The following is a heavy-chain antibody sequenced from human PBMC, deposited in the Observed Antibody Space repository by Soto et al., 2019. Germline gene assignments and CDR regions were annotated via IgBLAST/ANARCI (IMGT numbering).Heavy chain of an antibody. CDR3: ARTGAH. Sequence: QITLKESGPTLVKPTQTLTLTCTFSGFSLTTSGLDVGWIRQPPGKALEWLALISWNDHKRYSPSLKSRLTIAKDTSKNQVVLTMTNMDPVDTATYYCARTGAHWGQGILVTVSS. CDR2: ISWNDHK. CDR1: GFSLTTSGLD. D-gene: IGHD1-26*01. J-gene: IGHJ4*02. V-gene: IGHV2-5*01.